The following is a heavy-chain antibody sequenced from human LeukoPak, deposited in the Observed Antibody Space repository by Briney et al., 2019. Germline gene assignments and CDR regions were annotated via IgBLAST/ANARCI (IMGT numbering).Heavy chain of an antibody. J-gene: IGHJ4*02. Sequence: SKTLSLTCTVSGGSISNHFWTWIRQPPGKGLEWIGYIFYSGNATYNPSLRSRVTISVDTSKNQFSLNLSSVIVADTAVYYCARGGPWTAAGFDYWGQGTLVTVSS. CDR2: IFYSGNA. V-gene: IGHV4-59*11. CDR1: GGSISNHF. D-gene: IGHD6-13*01. CDR3: ARGGPWTAAGFDY.